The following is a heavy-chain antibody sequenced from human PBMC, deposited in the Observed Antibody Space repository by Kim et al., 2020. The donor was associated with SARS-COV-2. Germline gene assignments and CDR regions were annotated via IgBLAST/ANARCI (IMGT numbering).Heavy chain of an antibody. D-gene: IGHD1-20*01. V-gene: IGHV3-30*09. Sequence: GGSLRLSCAASGFTFSSYAMHWVRQAPGKGLEWVAVISYDDNHKFYADSVKGRFAISRDTSKNTLYLQMNSLRTEDTAVYYCASITSEGISADNYDYWGHGTLVTVSS. J-gene: IGHJ4*01. CDR2: ISYDDNHK. CDR3: ASITSEGISADNYDY. CDR1: GFTFSSYA.